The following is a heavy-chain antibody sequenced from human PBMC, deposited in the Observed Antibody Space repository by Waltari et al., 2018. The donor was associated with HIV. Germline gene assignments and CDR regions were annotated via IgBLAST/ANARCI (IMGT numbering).Heavy chain of an antibody. CDR1: GFTLNSVW. CDR3: TSEEDYGSGSHFDY. D-gene: IGHD3-10*01. J-gene: IGHJ4*02. Sequence: EVQLVESGGDLLKPGGCLRLSCAASGFTLNSVWMSWVRQAPGKGMEWVGRIKTKGDGGATDYAAAVKGRFTISRDEEKNTVYLQMNSLKIEETAVYYCTSEEDYGSGSHFDYWGQGTLVTVSS. CDR2: IKTKGDGGAT. V-gene: IGHV3-15*01.